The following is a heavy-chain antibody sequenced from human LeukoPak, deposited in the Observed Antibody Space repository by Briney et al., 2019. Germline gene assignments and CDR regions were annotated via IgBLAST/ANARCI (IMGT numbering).Heavy chain of an antibody. Sequence: ASVKVSCKASGYTFTSYGISWVRQAPGQGLEWMGWISAYNGNTNYAQKLQGRVTMTTDTSTSTAYMELRSLRSDDTPVYYCARSSYRKRRGDYWGQGTLVTVSS. CDR3: ARSSYRKRRGDY. D-gene: IGHD1-26*01. V-gene: IGHV1-18*01. CDR1: GYTFTSYG. J-gene: IGHJ4*02. CDR2: ISAYNGNT.